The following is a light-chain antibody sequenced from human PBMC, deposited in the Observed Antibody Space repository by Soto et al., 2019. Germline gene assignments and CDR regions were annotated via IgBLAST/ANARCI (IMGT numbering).Light chain of an antibody. V-gene: IGLV2-23*02. J-gene: IGLJ3*02. CDR2: EVS. CDR3: CSYAGSSTWV. Sequence: QSALTQPASVSGSPGQSIAFSCTGTSSDVGSYNLVSWYRHHPGKAPKLIISEVSKRPSGVSDRFSGSKSGNTASLTISGLQAEDEADYYCCSYAGSSTWVFGGGTKLTVL. CDR1: SSDVGSYNL.